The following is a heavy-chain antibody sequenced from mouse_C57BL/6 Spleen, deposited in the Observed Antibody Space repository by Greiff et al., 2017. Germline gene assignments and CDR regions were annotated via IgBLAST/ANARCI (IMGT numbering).Heavy chain of an antibody. J-gene: IGHJ1*03. CDR2: IYPGDGDT. V-gene: IGHV1-82*01. CDR1: GYAFSSSW. Sequence: QVQLQQSGPELVKPGASVKISCKASGYAFSSSWMNWVEQRPGKGLEWIGRIYPGDGDTNYNGKFKGKATLTAAKSSRTAYMPLSSLTSEDSAVYFCYYYGSDWDFDVWGTGTTVTVSS. D-gene: IGHD1-1*01. CDR3: YYYGSDWDFDV.